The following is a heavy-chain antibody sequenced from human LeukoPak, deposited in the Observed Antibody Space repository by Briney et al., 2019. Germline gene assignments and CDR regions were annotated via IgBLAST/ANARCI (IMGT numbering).Heavy chain of an antibody. CDR2: INHSGST. Sequence: PSETLSLTCAVYGGSFSGYYWSWIRQPPGKGLEWIGEINHSGSTNYNPSLKSRVTISVDTSKNQFSLKLSSVTAADTAVYYCARTSRKYYYDSSAPRYWYFDLWGRGTLVTVSS. J-gene: IGHJ2*01. D-gene: IGHD3-22*01. CDR3: ARTSRKYYYDSSAPRYWYFDL. V-gene: IGHV4-34*01. CDR1: GGSFSGYY.